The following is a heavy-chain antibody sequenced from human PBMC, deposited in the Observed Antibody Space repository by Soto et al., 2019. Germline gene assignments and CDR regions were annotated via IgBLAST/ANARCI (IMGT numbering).Heavy chain of an antibody. CDR1: GGSISSGDYY. V-gene: IGHV4-30-4*01. D-gene: IGHD6-13*01. CDR3: ARGGTRTLLAAAGHFDY. CDR2: IYYSGST. Sequence: QVQLQESGPGLVKPSQTLSLTCTVSGGSISSGDYYWSWIRPPPGKGLEWIGYIYYSGSTYYNQSLKNRVTISVDTSKNQFSLKLRAVTAADTAGYYCARGGTRTLLAAAGHFDYWGQGTLVTVSS. J-gene: IGHJ4*02.